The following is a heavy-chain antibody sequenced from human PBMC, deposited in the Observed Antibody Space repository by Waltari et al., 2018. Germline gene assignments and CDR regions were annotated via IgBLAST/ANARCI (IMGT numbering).Heavy chain of an antibody. CDR2: INHSGST. CDR3: ARGGLVVITAYYFDY. CDR1: GGSFSGYY. J-gene: IGHJ4*02. Sequence: QVQLQQWGAGLLKPSEPLSLTCAVYGGSFSGYYWSWLRQPPGKGLEWIGEINHSGSTNYNPSLKSRVTISVDTSKNQFSLKLSSVTAADTAVYYCARGGLVVITAYYFDYWGQGTLVTVSS. V-gene: IGHV4-34*01. D-gene: IGHD3-22*01.